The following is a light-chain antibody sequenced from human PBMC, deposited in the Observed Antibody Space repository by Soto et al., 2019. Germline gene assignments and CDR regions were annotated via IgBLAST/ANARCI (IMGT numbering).Light chain of an antibody. Sequence: EIVMTQSPGTLSVSPGEIATLSCGASQSVSSSLAWYQQKPGQAPRLLIYGASTRATGFPARFSGSGSGTEFTRTISSLQSEDFALYYCQQYNNWPWTFGKGTKVDIK. CDR3: QQYNNWPWT. J-gene: IGKJ1*01. CDR1: QSVSSS. CDR2: GAS. V-gene: IGKV3-15*01.